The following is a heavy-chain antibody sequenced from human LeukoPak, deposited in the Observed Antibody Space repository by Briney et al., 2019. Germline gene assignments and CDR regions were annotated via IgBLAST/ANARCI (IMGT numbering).Heavy chain of an antibody. CDR3: ARDGPTSTAPFDY. V-gene: IGHV4-59*01. CDR2: FYHAGNS. D-gene: IGHD1-26*01. CDR1: GGSISSYF. Sequence: SETLSLTCTVSGGSISSYFWSWIRQPPGEGLEWIGDFYHAGNSNLNPSLKSRVTMSIDTSKNQFSLKLRSMTAADTAVYYCARDGPTSTAPFDYWGQGTLVTVPS. J-gene: IGHJ4*02.